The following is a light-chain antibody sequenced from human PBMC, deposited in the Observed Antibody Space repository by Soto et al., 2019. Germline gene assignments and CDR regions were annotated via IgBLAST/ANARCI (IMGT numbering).Light chain of an antibody. J-gene: IGKJ1*01. V-gene: IGKV1-5*01. CDR2: DAS. CDR1: QSISSY. CDR3: QQYESYSPWT. Sequence: DIQMTQSPSTLSASVGDRVTITCRASQSISSYLNWYQQRPGKAPKVLIYDASTLQSGVPSRYSGSGSGTEFTLTISNLQPDDFATYYCQQYESYSPWTFGQGTKVDIK.